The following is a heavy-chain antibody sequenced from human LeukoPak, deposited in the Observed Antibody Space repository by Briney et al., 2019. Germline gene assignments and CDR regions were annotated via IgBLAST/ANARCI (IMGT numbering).Heavy chain of an antibody. Sequence: QSGGSLRLSCAASGFTFSSSAMSWVRQVPGKGLEWVSGISSSGGSTNYADSVRGRFTISRDNSKDTLYVQMNSLRDEDTALYYCAKLQPRTYDFWSGYYPSIYYYYGMDVWGQGTTVTVSS. D-gene: IGHD3-3*01. CDR3: AKLQPRTYDFWSGYYPSIYYYYGMDV. CDR1: GFTFSSSA. CDR2: ISSSGGST. V-gene: IGHV3-23*01. J-gene: IGHJ6*02.